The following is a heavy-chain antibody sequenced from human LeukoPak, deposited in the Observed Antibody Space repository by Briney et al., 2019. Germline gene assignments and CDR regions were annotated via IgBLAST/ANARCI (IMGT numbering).Heavy chain of an antibody. Sequence: GSSVKVSCKASGGTFSSYAISWVRQAPGQGLEWRGGIIPIFGTANYAQKFQGRVTITADKSTSTAYMELSSRRSEYEAVYYCARAQWLGFDYWGQGTLVTVSS. CDR3: ARAQWLGFDY. J-gene: IGHJ4*02. CDR1: GGTFSSYA. D-gene: IGHD6-19*01. V-gene: IGHV1-69*06. CDR2: IIPIFGTA.